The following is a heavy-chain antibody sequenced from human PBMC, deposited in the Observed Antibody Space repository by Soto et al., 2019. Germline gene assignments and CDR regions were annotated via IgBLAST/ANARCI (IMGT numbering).Heavy chain of an antibody. CDR1: GFNFSSYG. J-gene: IGHJ5*02. CDR3: AREPYDILTGYYFNWFDP. CDR2: IWNDGSNE. Sequence: GGSLRLSCEASGFNFSSYGIHWVRQAPGKGLEWVAIIWNDGSNEYYADSVKGRFTIPRDNSKNTVYLQVSKLRAEDTAVYYCAREPYDILTGYYFNWFDPWGQGTLVTVSS. V-gene: IGHV3-33*01. D-gene: IGHD3-9*01.